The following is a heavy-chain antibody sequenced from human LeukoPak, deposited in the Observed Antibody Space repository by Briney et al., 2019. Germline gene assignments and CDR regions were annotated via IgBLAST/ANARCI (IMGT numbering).Heavy chain of an antibody. CDR2: INPNSGGT. Sequence: ASVKVSCKASGYTFTGYYMHWVRQAPGEGLEWMGWINPNSGGTNYAQKFQGRVTMTRDTSISTAYMELSRLRSDDTAVYYCARSEITIFGVVIIPNWFDPWGQGTLVTVSS. J-gene: IGHJ5*02. CDR3: ARSEITIFGVVIIPNWFDP. CDR1: GYTFTGYY. D-gene: IGHD3-3*01. V-gene: IGHV1-2*02.